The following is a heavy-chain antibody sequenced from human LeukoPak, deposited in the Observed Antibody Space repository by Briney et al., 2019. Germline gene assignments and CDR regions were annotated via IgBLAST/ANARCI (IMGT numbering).Heavy chain of an antibody. D-gene: IGHD3-10*01. CDR2: IIPIFGTA. CDR3: ANERLRYYYGSGSYGMDV. Sequence: ASVKVSCKASGGTFSSYAISWVRQAPGQGLEWMGGIIPIFGTANYAQKFQGRVTMTRDTSTSTVYMELSSLRAEDTAVYYCANERLRYYYGSGSYGMDVWGQGTTVTVSS. V-gene: IGHV1-69*05. J-gene: IGHJ6*02. CDR1: GGTFSSYA.